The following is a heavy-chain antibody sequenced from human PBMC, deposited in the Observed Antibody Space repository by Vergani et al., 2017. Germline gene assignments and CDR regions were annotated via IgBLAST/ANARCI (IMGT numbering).Heavy chain of an antibody. CDR2: INPSGGST. Sequence: QVQLVQSGAEVKKPGASVKVSCKASGYTFTSYYMHWVRQAPGQGLEWMGIINPSGGSTSYAQKFQGRVTMTRDTSTSTVYMELSSLRAEDTAVYYCARANYYDSSGSGFYYYYGMDVWGQGTTVTVSS. D-gene: IGHD3-22*01. CDR1: GYTFTSYY. V-gene: IGHV1-46*01. J-gene: IGHJ6*02. CDR3: ARANYYDSSGSGFYYYYGMDV.